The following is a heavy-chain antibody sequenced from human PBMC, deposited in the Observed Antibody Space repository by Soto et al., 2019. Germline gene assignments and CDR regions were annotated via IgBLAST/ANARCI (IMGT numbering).Heavy chain of an antibody. CDR3: ARDLRSYLFDY. V-gene: IGHV3-7*03. CDR1: GFTFSSYA. J-gene: IGHJ4*02. D-gene: IGHD2-2*02. CDR2: IKQDGSEK. Sequence: PRLSCAASGFTFSSYAMSWVRQAPGKGLEWVANIKQDGSEKYYVDSVKGRFTISRDNAKNSLYLQMNSLRAEDTAVYYCARDLRSYLFDYWGQGTLVTVYS.